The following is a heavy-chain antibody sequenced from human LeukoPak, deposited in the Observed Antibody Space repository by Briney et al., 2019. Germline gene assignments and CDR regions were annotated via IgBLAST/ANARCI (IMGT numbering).Heavy chain of an antibody. Sequence: PGGSLRLSCAASGFTFSSYAMGWVRQAPGKGPEWVSSISGSGGHTYFADSVRGRFTISRDNSKNTLDLQMNSLKVEDTAVYYCAKFRYHSNDNNYLDFNYWGQGTLGTVSS. CDR1: GFTFSSYA. CDR3: AKFRYHSNDNNYLDFNY. D-gene: IGHD3-22*01. J-gene: IGHJ4*02. CDR2: ISGSGGHT. V-gene: IGHV3-23*01.